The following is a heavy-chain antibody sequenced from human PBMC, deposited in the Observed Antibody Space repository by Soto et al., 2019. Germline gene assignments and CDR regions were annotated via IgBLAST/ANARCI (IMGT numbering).Heavy chain of an antibody. CDR3: ARHPVSGSYAYYYGMDV. Sequence: QVQLVQSGAEVKKPGSSVKVSCKASGGTFSSYAISWVRQAPGQGLEWMGGIIPIFGTANYAQKFQGRVTITADESSSXXDMEMSSLRSEDTAVYYCARHPVSGSYAYYYGMDVWGQGTTVTVSS. D-gene: IGHD1-26*01. CDR2: IIPIFGTA. CDR1: GGTFSSYA. V-gene: IGHV1-69*12. J-gene: IGHJ6*02.